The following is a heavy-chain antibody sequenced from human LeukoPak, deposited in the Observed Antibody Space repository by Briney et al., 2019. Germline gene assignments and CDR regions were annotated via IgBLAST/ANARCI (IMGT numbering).Heavy chain of an antibody. Sequence: PSETLSLTCTVSGGSISSSSYYWGWIRQPPGKGLEWIGSIYYSGSTYYNPSLKSRVTISVDTSKNQFSLKLSSVTAADTAVYYCARWCSGGSCYDYWGQGTLVTVSS. V-gene: IGHV4-39*07. CDR1: GGSISSSSYY. CDR3: ARWCSGGSCYDY. J-gene: IGHJ4*02. D-gene: IGHD2-15*01. CDR2: IYYSGST.